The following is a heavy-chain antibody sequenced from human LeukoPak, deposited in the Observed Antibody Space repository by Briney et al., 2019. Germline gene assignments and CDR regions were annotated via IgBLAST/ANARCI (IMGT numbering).Heavy chain of an antibody. V-gene: IGHV3-23*01. CDR2: ISGSGGST. D-gene: IGHD1-26*01. Sequence: GGSLRLSCAASGFTFSSYAVSWVRQAPGKGLEWVSAISGSGGSTYYADSVKGRFTISRDNSKNTLYLQMNSLRAEDTAVYYCAESSGESYFDYWGQGTLVTVSS. J-gene: IGHJ4*02. CDR1: GFTFSSYA. CDR3: AESSGESYFDY.